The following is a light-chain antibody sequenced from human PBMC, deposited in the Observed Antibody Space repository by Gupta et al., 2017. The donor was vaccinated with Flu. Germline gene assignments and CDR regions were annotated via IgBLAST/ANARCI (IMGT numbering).Light chain of an antibody. J-gene: IGKJ1*01. Sequence: EIVLTQSPGTLSLSPGERATLSCRASQSVSSTYLAWYQQKPGQAPRLLIYGASTRATGIPARFSGSGSGTDFTLTISRLEPEDFAVYYCQQYGRSPRPFGRGTKVEIK. CDR1: QSVSSTY. V-gene: IGKV3-20*01. CDR3: QQYGRSPRP. CDR2: GAS.